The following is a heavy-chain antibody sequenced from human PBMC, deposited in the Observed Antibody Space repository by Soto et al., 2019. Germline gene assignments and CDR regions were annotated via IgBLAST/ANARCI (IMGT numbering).Heavy chain of an antibody. CDR1: GGTFSSYA. CDR3: ARLGYSGYDYDYHYYGMDV. CDR2: IIPIFGTA. D-gene: IGHD5-12*01. Sequence: QVQLVQSGAEVKKPGSSVKVSCKASGGTFSSYAISWVRQAPGQGLEWMGGIIPIFGTANYAQKFQGRVTITASEYTSTAYMELSSLRSEDTAVYYCARLGYSGYDYDYHYYGMDVWGQGTTVTVS. J-gene: IGHJ6*02. V-gene: IGHV1-69*01.